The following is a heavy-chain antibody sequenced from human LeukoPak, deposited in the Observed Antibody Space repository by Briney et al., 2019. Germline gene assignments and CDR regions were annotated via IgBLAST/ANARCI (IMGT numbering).Heavy chain of an antibody. Sequence: GGSLRLSCAASGFTVSSNYMSWVRQAPGKRLGWVSVIYSGGSTYYAASVKGRFTISRHNSKNTLYLQMNSLRAEDTAVYYCARVDIGEYWGAFDIWGQGTMVTVSS. J-gene: IGHJ3*02. V-gene: IGHV3-53*04. D-gene: IGHD5-12*01. CDR3: ARVDIGEYWGAFDI. CDR2: IYSGGST. CDR1: GFTVSSNY.